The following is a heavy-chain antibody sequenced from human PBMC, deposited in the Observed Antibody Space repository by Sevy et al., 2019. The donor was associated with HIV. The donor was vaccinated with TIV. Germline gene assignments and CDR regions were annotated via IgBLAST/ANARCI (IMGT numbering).Heavy chain of an antibody. V-gene: IGHV3-64D*06. CDR1: GFTFRNYA. CDR3: VKDPDYDFGRGDYGMDV. CDR2: ISSDGGGT. D-gene: IGHD3-3*01. J-gene: IGHJ6*02. Sequence: GGSLRLSCSASGFTFRNYAMNWVRQAPGKGLKYVSAISSDGGGTYYADSVRGRFTISRDNSKNTLYLQMRSLRVEDTAVYYCVKDPDYDFGRGDYGMDVWGQGTTVTVSS.